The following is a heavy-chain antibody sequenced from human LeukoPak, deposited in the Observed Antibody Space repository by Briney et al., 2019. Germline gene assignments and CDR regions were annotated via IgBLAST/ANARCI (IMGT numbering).Heavy chain of an antibody. J-gene: IGHJ4*02. CDR3: ARGKKVYYDSSGYYYVGDYFDY. CDR2: INHSGST. CDR1: GGSFSGYY. Sequence: SETLSLTCAVYGGSFSGYYWSWIRQPPGKGLEWIGEINHSGSTNYNPSLKSRVTISVDTSKNQFSLKLSSVTAADTAVYYCARGKKVYYDSSGYYYVGDYFDYWGQGTLVTVSS. V-gene: IGHV4-34*01. D-gene: IGHD3-22*01.